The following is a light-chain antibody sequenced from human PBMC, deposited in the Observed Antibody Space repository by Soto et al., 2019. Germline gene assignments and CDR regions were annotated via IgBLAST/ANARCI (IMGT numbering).Light chain of an antibody. V-gene: IGLV1-44*01. CDR2: SNT. Sequence: QSVLTQPPSASATPGQTVTISCSGSSSNIGKNTVNWYQHLPGTAPKLLIYSNTQRPLGVPVRFSGSKSGTSASLAISGLQSDDEADYYCAVWDDSLYVFGSGTKVTVL. CDR1: SSNIGKNT. CDR3: AVWDDSLYV. J-gene: IGLJ1*01.